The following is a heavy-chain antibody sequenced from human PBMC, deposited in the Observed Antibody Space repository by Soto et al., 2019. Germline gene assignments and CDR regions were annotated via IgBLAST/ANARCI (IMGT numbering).Heavy chain of an antibody. CDR1: GGSFSCYY. J-gene: IGHJ6*02. V-gene: IGHV4-34*01. D-gene: IGHD6-19*01. CDR3: ARGSGVYTIGWYQDYYYHYGMDV. CDR2: INHSGST. Sequence: SETLSLTCAVYGGSFSCYYLSLIRQPPGKGLEWMGEINHSGSTNYNPSLKSRVTISVDTSKNQFSLKLSSVTAADTAVYYCARGSGVYTIGWYQDYYYHYGMDVWGYGTTVTVS.